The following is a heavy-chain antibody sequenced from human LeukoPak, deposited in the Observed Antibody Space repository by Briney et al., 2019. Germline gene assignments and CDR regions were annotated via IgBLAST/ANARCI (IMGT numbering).Heavy chain of an antibody. V-gene: IGHV6-1*01. J-gene: IGHJ4*02. CDR1: GDSVSSNSAA. CDR2: TYYRSKWYN. CDR3: ARVGDMITFGGVIVEGYFDY. D-gene: IGHD3-16*02. Sequence: PSQTLSLTCAISGDSVSSNSAAWNWIRQSPSRGLEWLGRTYYRSKWYNDYAVSVKSRITINPATSKNQFSLQLNSVTPEDTAVYYCARVGDMITFGGVIVEGYFDYWGQGTLVTVSS.